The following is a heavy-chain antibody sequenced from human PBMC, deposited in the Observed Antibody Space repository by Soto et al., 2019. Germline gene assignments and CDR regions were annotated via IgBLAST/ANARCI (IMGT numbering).Heavy chain of an antibody. CDR1: GFTFSTYA. CDR2: ISAIGGGL. V-gene: IGHV3-21*01. J-gene: IGHJ4*02. CDR3: ARRGVGCSSRRCYCDY. Sequence: GGSLRLSCAASGFTFSTYAVAWVRQSPGKGLEWVSSISAIGGGLSYADSVRGRFTISRDNAKNSLYLQMNSLRDEDTAVYYCARRGVGCSSRRCYCDYWGQGTLVTVSS. D-gene: IGHD2-2*01.